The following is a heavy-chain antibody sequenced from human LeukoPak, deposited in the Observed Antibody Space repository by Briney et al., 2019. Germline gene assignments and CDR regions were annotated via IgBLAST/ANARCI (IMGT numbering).Heavy chain of an antibody. J-gene: IGHJ4*02. V-gene: IGHV3-7*01. Sequence: PGGSLRLSCAASGFTFSRYYMGWVRQAPGKGLEWVANIKEDGSEKYFVDSVKGRFTISRDNAKNSMYLQMSSLRVEDTAVYYCARDAMRGGDFDYWGQGTLVTVSS. CDR1: GFTFSRYY. CDR2: IKEDGSEK. CDR3: ARDAMRGGDFDY. D-gene: IGHD3-16*01.